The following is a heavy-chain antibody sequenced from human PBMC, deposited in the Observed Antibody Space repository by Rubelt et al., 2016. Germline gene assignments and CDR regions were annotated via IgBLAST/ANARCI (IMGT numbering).Heavy chain of an antibody. Sequence: QLQLQESGPGLVKPSETLSLTCTVSVGSISSNSYYWGWIRQPPGKGLEWIGSFSYSGRTYYTPSLQSRVTISEDTSKNQFSRKLGSVTAADTAVYYCARSFMVVSAIDYWGQGTLVTVSS. CDR2: FSYSGRT. V-gene: IGHV4-39*07. CDR3: ARSFMVVSAIDY. J-gene: IGHJ4*02. CDR1: VGSISSNSYY. D-gene: IGHD2-15*01.